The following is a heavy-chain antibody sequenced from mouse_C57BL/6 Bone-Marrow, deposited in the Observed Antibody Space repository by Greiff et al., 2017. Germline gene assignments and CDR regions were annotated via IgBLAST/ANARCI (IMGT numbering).Heavy chain of an antibody. Sequence: VQLQESGPGLAQPSQSLSITCTVSGFSLTSYGVHWVRQSPGTGLAWLGGIWSGGSTDYNAAFISSLSISKDHSKCQVFFKMNSLQADDTAIYYCARTDYYTMDYWGQGTSVTVSS. CDR3: ARTDYYTMDY. V-gene: IGHV2-2*01. CDR2: IWSGGST. J-gene: IGHJ4*01. CDR1: GFSLTSYG.